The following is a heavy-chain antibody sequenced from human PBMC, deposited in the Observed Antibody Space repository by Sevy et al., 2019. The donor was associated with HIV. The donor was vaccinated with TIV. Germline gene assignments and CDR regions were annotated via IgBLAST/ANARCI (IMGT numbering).Heavy chain of an antibody. CDR2: IKQDGSVK. D-gene: IGHD6-13*01. Sequence: GGSLRLSCVASGFTLNSYWMSWVRQAPGKGLEWVANIKQDGSVKYYVNSVKGRLTISQDNARNLLYLQMNSLRVEDTALYYCVRAIAADGSFWGQGTLVTVSS. CDR3: VRAIAADGSF. J-gene: IGHJ4*02. CDR1: GFTLNSYW. V-gene: IGHV3-7*01.